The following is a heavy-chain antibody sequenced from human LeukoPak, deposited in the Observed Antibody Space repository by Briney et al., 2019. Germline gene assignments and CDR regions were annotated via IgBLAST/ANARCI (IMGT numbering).Heavy chain of an antibody. J-gene: IGHJ5*02. CDR3: ARLNWLDP. CDR1: CGSIISSSYN. V-gene: IGHV4-39*07. CDR2: IYYSGST. Sequence: TSEALPLTCCVSCGSIISSSYNCGWSRHPPGKVEGVIGSIYYSGSTYYNPSLKSRVTISIDTSENQLSLKLNTVTAAATAVYYRARLNWLDPWGERTLVTVSS.